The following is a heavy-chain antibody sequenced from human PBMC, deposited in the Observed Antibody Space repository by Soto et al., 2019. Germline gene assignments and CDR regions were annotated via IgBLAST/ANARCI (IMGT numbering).Heavy chain of an antibody. D-gene: IGHD6-13*01. CDR1: GLTFSSYG. Sequence: QVQLVESGGGVVQPGRSLRLSCAASGLTFSSYGMHWVRQAPGKGLEWVADRWYDGSNNYYADSVKGRFTISRDNSMNALYLQMNSLRAEDTAVYYCARWGIAAGDYWGQGTLVTVSS. V-gene: IGHV3-33*01. J-gene: IGHJ4*02. CDR2: RWYDGSNN. CDR3: ARWGIAAGDY.